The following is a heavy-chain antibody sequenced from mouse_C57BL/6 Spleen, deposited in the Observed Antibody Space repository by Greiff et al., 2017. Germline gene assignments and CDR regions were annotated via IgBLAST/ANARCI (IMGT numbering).Heavy chain of an antibody. V-gene: IGHV5-6*01. CDR1: GFTFSSYG. CDR3: ARHYYYGSRSYFDY. Sequence: EVQVVESGGDLVKPGGSLKLSCAASGFTFSSYGMSWVRQTPDKRLEWVATISSGGSYTYYPDSVKGRFNISRDNAKNTLYLQMSSLKSEDTAMYYCARHYYYGSRSYFDYWGQGTTLTVSS. D-gene: IGHD1-1*01. CDR2: ISSGGSYT. J-gene: IGHJ2*01.